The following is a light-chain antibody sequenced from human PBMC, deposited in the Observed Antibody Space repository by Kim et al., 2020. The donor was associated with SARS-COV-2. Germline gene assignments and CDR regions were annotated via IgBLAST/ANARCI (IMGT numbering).Light chain of an antibody. J-gene: IGKJ2*01. V-gene: IGKV3-20*01. CDR2: GAS. CDR3: QQYGTSPPYT. CDR1: QSISSSY. Sequence: PGERATLSCRASQSISSSYLAWYQQKPGHAPRLLIYGASSRATGIPDRFSGSGSGTDFTLTISRLEPEDFAVYYCQQYGTSPPYTFGQGTKLEI.